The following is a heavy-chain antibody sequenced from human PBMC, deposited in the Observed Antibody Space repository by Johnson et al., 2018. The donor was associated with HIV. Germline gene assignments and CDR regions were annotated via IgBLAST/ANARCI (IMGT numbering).Heavy chain of an antibody. V-gene: IGHV3-30*04. Sequence: QVQLVESGGGVVQPGRSLRLSCAASGFTFSSYAMHWVRQAPGKGLEWVAFVSSDGSNKNYADSVKGRFTISRDNGKNSLYLQMNRLSSDDTALYYCVKDVLRASGRYDEGGFDIWGQGTMVTVSS. J-gene: IGHJ3*02. CDR2: VSSDGSNK. CDR3: VKDVLRASGRYDEGGFDI. D-gene: IGHD1-26*01. CDR1: GFTFSSYA.